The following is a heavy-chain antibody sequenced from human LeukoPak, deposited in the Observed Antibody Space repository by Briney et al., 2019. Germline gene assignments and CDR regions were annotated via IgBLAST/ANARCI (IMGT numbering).Heavy chain of an antibody. V-gene: IGHV3-30-3*01. CDR3: ARDWGGDYYDILTGYRPDGYFQH. Sequence: PGGSLRLSCAASGFTFSSYAMHWVRQAPGKGLEWVAVISYDGSNKYYADSVKGRFTISRDNSKNTLYLQMNSLRAEDTAVYYCARDWGGDYYDILTGYRPDGYFQHWGQGTLVTVSS. CDR1: GFTFSSYA. CDR2: ISYDGSNK. D-gene: IGHD3-9*01. J-gene: IGHJ1*01.